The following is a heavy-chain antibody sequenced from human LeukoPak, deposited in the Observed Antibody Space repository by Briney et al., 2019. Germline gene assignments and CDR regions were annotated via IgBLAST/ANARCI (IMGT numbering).Heavy chain of an antibody. Sequence: GESLKISCQGFGYSFTSYWIGWVRQMPGKGVGWMGVIYPGDSRIRYNPSFQGQVTISVDKSISTAYLQWVSLKASDTAMYYCACRDLSSTWSFPWGQGTLVTVSS. CDR2: IYPGDSRI. D-gene: IGHD6-13*01. CDR1: GYSFTSYW. J-gene: IGHJ5*02. CDR3: ACRDLSSTWSFP. V-gene: IGHV5-51*01.